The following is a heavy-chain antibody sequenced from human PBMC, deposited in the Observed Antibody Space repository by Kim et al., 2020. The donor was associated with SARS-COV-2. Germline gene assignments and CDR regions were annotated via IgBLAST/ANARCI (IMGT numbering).Heavy chain of an antibody. CDR1: GFTFSSYG. CDR3: AKDPDSSGWFDY. J-gene: IGHJ4*02. Sequence: GGSLRLSCAASGFTFSSYGMHWVRQAPGKGLEWVAVISYDGSKKYYADSVKGRFTISRDNSKNTLYLQMNSLRAEDTAVYYCAKDPDSSGWFDYWGQGTLVTVSS. V-gene: IGHV3-30*18. CDR2: ISYDGSKK. D-gene: IGHD6-19*01.